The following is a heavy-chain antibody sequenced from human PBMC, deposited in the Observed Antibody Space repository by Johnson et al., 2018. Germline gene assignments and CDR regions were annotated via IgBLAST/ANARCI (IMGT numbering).Heavy chain of an antibody. J-gene: IGHJ6*03. CDR1: GFTVSSNY. D-gene: IGHD3-10*01. CDR3: ARDGEVRGDLWAYYYMDV. CDR2: IYSGGST. V-gene: IGHV3-66*02. Sequence: EVQLLETGGGLVQPGGSLRLSCAASGFTVSSNYMSWVRQSPGKGLEWVSVIYSGGSTYYADSVKGRFTISRDNSKNTVYLQMNSLRAEDTAVYYLARDGEVRGDLWAYYYMDVWGKGTTVTVSS.